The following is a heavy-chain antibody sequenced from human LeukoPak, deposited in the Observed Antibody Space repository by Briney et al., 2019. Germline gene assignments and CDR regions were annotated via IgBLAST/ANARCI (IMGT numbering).Heavy chain of an antibody. V-gene: IGHV1-69*05. CDR1: GGTFSSYA. Sequence: SVKVSCKASGGTFSSYAISWVRQAPRQGLEWMGRIIPIFGTANYAQKFQGRVTITTDESTSTAYMELSSLRSEDTAVYYCAREGTYYDSSGYYVLFDYWGQGTLVTVSS. J-gene: IGHJ4*02. D-gene: IGHD3-22*01. CDR3: AREGTYYDSSGYYVLFDY. CDR2: IIPIFGTA.